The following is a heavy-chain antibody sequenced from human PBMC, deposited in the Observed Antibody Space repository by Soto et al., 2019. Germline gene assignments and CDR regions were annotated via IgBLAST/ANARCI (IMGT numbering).Heavy chain of an antibody. CDR1: GFTFDDYA. D-gene: IGHD6-19*01. Sequence: GGSLRLSCVASGFTFDDYAMHWVRQAPGKGLEWVSGISWNSGSIGYADSVKGRFTISRDNAKNSLYLQMNRLRAEDTALYYCAKDQGSSGCFDYWGQGTLVTVSS. CDR3: AKDQGSSGCFDY. CDR2: ISWNSGSI. V-gene: IGHV3-9*01. J-gene: IGHJ4*02.